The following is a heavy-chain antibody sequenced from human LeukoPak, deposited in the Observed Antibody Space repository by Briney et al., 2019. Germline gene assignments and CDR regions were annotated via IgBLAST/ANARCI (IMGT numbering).Heavy chain of an antibody. CDR2: IYYSGST. Sequence: TSETLSLTCTVSGGSISSSSYCWGWIRQPPGKGLEWIGSIYYSGSTYYNPSLKSRVTISVDTSKNQFSLKLSSVTAADTAVYYCARGGGQRFLEWLFFDYWGQGTLVTVSS. V-gene: IGHV4-39*01. CDR1: GGSISSSSYC. CDR3: ARGGGQRFLEWLFFDY. D-gene: IGHD3-3*01. J-gene: IGHJ4*02.